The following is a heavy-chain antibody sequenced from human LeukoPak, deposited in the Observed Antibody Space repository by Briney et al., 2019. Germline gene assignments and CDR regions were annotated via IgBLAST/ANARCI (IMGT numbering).Heavy chain of an antibody. CDR3: ARDSNHYGSDY. CDR2: MNPNSGNT. J-gene: IGHJ4*02. D-gene: IGHD3-10*01. V-gene: IGHV1-8*03. CDR1: GYTFTSYD. Sequence: ASVKVSCKASGYTFTSYDINWVRQATGQGLEWMGWMNPNSGNTGYAQKFQGRVTITRNTSISTAYMELSSLRSEDTAVYYCARDSNHYGSDYWGQGTLVTVSS.